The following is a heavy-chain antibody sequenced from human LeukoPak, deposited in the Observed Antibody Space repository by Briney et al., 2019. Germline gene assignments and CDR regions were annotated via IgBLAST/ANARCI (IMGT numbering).Heavy chain of an antibody. CDR2: INHSGNT. D-gene: IGHD4-17*01. Sequence: PSETLSLTCAAYGGSFSGYYWSWIRQPPGPGLEWIGEINHSGNTNDNTSLKSRVTISVDTSKNQFSLKLSSVTAADTAVYYCARVGERGTHYGDLYYFDYWGQGTLVTVSS. CDR1: GGSFSGYY. J-gene: IGHJ4*02. CDR3: ARVGERGTHYGDLYYFDY. V-gene: IGHV4-34*01.